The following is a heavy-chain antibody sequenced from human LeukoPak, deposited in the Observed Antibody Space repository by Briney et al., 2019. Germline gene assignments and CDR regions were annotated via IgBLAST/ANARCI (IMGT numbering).Heavy chain of an antibody. J-gene: IGHJ4*02. CDR2: IKQDGSEK. CDR3: AKVGITGTTSGY. Sequence: GGSLRLSCAASGFTFSSYWMSWVRQAPGKGLEWMANIKQDGSEKYYVDSVKGRFTISRDNSKNSLYLQMNSLRTEDTALYYCAKVGITGTTSGYWGQGTLVTVSS. D-gene: IGHD1-20*01. V-gene: IGHV3-7*03. CDR1: GFTFSSYW.